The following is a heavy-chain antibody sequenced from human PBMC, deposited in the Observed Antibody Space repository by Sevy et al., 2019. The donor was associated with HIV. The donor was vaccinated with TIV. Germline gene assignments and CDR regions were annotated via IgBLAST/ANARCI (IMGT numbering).Heavy chain of an antibody. CDR2: IYYSGST. CDR1: GGSISSSSYD. CDR3: ARHGGIVDRAFDY. J-gene: IGHJ4*02. D-gene: IGHD2-21*01. V-gene: IGHV4-39*01. Sequence: SETLSLTCTVSGGSISSSSYDWGWIRQPPGKGLEWIGSIYYSGSTYYNPSLKSRVTISVDTSMNQFSLRLSSVTAADPAVYYWARHGGIVDRAFDYWGQGTLVTVSS.